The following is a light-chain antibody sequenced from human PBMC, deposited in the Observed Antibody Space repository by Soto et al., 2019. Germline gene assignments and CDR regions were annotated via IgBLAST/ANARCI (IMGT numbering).Light chain of an antibody. V-gene: IGKV1-5*01. CDR2: DVS. CDR1: QTVERW. CDR3: QQYKDSMWT. Sequence: DIQMTQSPSTLSASVGDRVTITCRASQTVERWLAWYQQKPGKAPNLLISDVSSLERGVPLRFSGSGSATEFTLTISGLQPDDFATYYCQQYKDSMWTFGQGTWVESK. J-gene: IGKJ1*01.